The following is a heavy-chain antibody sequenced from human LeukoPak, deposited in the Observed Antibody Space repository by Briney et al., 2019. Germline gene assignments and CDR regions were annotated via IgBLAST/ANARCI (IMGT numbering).Heavy chain of an antibody. CDR3: ARLNCSGGSCYRSYYYYGMDV. V-gene: IGHV1-69*13. CDR1: GGTFSSYA. Sequence: SVKVSCKASGGTFSSYAISWVRQAPGQGLEWMGGIIPIFGTANYAQKFQGRVTITADESTSTAYMELSSLRSEDTAVYYCARLNCSGGSCYRSYYYYGMDVWGQGTTVTVSS. J-gene: IGHJ6*02. D-gene: IGHD2-15*01. CDR2: IIPIFGTA.